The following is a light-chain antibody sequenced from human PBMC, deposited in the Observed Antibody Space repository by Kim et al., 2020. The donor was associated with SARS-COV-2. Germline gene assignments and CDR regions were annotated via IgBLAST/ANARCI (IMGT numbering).Light chain of an antibody. CDR3: QSTDDSGTIEV. Sequence: SPGPTAKITCSGDALPKQYAYLYQQKPGHAPVLMIYKDNERPSGIPERFSGSSSGTTVTLTISGVQAEDEAAYYCQSTDDSGTIEVFGGGTKLTVL. J-gene: IGLJ3*02. V-gene: IGLV3-25*03. CDR2: KDN. CDR1: ALPKQY.